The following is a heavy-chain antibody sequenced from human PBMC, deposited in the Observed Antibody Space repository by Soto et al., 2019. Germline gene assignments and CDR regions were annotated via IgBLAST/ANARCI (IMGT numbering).Heavy chain of an antibody. Sequence: ASVKVSCKVSGYTLTELSMHWVRQAPGKGLEWMGGFDPEDGETIYAQKFQGRVTMTEDTSTDTAYMELSSLRSEDTAVYYCATGGVLRVTGDHAFDIWGQGTMVTVSS. CDR3: ATGGVLRVTGDHAFDI. D-gene: IGHD7-27*01. CDR2: FDPEDGET. CDR1: GYTLTELS. V-gene: IGHV1-24*01. J-gene: IGHJ3*02.